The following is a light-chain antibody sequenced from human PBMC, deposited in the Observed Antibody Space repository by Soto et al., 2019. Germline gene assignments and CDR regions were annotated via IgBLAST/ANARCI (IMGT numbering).Light chain of an antibody. CDR1: QSVLYSSNNKNY. CDR3: QHYYSDPLP. CDR2: WAS. J-gene: IGKJ4*01. Sequence: DIVMTQSPDSLAVSLGERATINCKSSQSVLYSSNNKNYLAWYQQKPGQPPKLLIYWASTRESGVPDRFSGSGSGTDFNLTISSLQAEDVAVYYCQHYYSDPLPCGGGTKVEIK. V-gene: IGKV4-1*01.